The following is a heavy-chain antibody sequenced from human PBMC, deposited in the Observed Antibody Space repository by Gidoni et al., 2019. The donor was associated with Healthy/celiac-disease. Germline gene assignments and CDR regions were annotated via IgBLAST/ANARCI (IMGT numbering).Heavy chain of an antibody. CDR1: GFTFSSYA. CDR2: ISGSGGST. J-gene: IGHJ5*02. CDR3: AKEEGILVLRYFDWVPRDNWFDP. V-gene: IGHV3-23*04. D-gene: IGHD3-9*01. Sequence: EVQLVESGGGLVQPGGSLRLSCSASGFTFSSYAMSLVRQAPGKGLEWGSAISGSGGSTYYADSVKGRFTISRDNSKNTLYLQMNSLRAEDTAVYYCAKEEGILVLRYFDWVPRDNWFDPWGQGTLVTVSS.